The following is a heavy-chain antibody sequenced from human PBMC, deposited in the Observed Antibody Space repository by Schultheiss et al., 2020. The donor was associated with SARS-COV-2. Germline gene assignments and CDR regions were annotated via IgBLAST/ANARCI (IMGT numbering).Heavy chain of an antibody. CDR1: GGSISSYY. J-gene: IGHJ4*02. V-gene: IGHV4-34*01. D-gene: IGHD3-10*01. CDR2: INHSGST. CDR3: ARGRDRDYFDY. Sequence: SETLSLTCTVSGGSISSYYWSWIRQPPGKGLEWIGEINHSGSTNYNPSLKSRVTISVDTSKNQFSLKLSSVTAADTAVYYCARGRDRDYFDYWGQGTLVTVSS.